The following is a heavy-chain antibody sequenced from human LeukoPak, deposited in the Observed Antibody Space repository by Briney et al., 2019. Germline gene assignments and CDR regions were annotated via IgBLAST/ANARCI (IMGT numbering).Heavy chain of an antibody. Sequence: PGGSLRLSCVVSGFTFSTSWMAWVRQAPGKGLGWLANINKDGRQTYYVDSVKGRFTISRDNVENSLHLQMNSLRAEDTAVYYCATSLDAPGNYWGQGSLVTVSS. CDR2: INKDGRQT. CDR3: ATSLDAPGNY. J-gene: IGHJ4*02. V-gene: IGHV3-7*01. CDR1: GFTFSTSW. D-gene: IGHD6-13*01.